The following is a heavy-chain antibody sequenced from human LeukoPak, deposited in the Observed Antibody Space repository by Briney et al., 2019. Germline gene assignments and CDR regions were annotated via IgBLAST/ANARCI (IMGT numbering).Heavy chain of an antibody. CDR2: IKQDGSEK. J-gene: IGHJ6*02. CDR3: AREWEPYYYYGMDV. CDR1: GFTFSSNW. V-gene: IGHV3-7*03. D-gene: IGHD1-26*01. Sequence: GGSLRLSCAASGFTFSSNWMSWVRQAPGKGLEWVANIKQDGSEKYYVDSVKGRFTISRDNAKNSLYLQMNSLRAEDTAVYYCAREWEPYYYYGMDVWGQGTTVTVSS.